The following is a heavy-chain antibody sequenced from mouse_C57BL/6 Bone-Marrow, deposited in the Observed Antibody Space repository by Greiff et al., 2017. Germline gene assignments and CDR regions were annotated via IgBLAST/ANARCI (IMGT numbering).Heavy chain of an antibody. D-gene: IGHD1-1*02. V-gene: IGHV1-81*01. CDR2: IYPRSGNT. J-gene: IGHJ3*01. CDR3: AFLPVLWALCVAY. CDR1: GYTFTSYG. Sequence: QVQLQQSGAELARPGASVKLSCKASGYTFTSYGISWVKQRTGQGLEWIGEIYPRSGNTYYNEKFKGKATLTADKSSSTAYMELRSLTSEDSAVYFCAFLPVLWALCVAYWGQGTLVTVSA.